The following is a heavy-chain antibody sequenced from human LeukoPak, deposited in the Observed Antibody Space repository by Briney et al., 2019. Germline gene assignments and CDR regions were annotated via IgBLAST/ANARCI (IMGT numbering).Heavy chain of an antibody. J-gene: IGHJ4*02. Sequence: GGSLRLSCAASEFTFSSYAMSWVRQAPGKGLEWVSVISGSGGSTYSAESVKGRFTISRDNSKNTLYLQMNSLRVEDTAVYYCAKGPRASGWTYFDYWGQGTLVTVSS. D-gene: IGHD6-19*01. CDR3: AKGPRASGWTYFDY. CDR1: EFTFSSYA. V-gene: IGHV3-23*01. CDR2: ISGSGGST.